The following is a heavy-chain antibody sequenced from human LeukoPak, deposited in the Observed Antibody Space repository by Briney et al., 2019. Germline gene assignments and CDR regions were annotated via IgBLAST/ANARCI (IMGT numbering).Heavy chain of an antibody. J-gene: IGHJ6*02. V-gene: IGHV3-33*03. Sequence: PGGSLRLSCVASGFTFSSYGMHWVRQGPGKGLEWVAVIWYDGSKKGHAGSVEGRFTISRDNTQNTLYLQMNSLRPEDTAVYFCVARGVVETLYNSYGLDVWGPGTTVSVSS. CDR2: IWYDGSKK. D-gene: IGHD2-15*01. CDR3: VARGVVETLYNSYGLDV. CDR1: GFTFSSYG.